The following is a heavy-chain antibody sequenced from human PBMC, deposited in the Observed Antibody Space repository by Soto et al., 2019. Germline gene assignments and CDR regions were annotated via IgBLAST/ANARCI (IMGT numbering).Heavy chain of an antibody. Sequence: QVQLVQSGAEVKKPGASVKVSCKASGYTFTNYAIQWVRQAPGQGLEWMGWINSVNGNTKYSQRFQDRVTSTRDTSATTAYMEMSSLRSEDTALYFCARSIVVVPAALSWFDPWGQGTLVTVSS. CDR3: ARSIVVVPAALSWFDP. CDR2: INSVNGNT. J-gene: IGHJ5*02. V-gene: IGHV1-3*01. D-gene: IGHD2-15*01. CDR1: GYTFTNYA.